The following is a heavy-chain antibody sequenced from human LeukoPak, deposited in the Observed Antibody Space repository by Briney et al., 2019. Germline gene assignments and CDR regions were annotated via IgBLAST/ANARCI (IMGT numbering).Heavy chain of an antibody. CDR3: ARSGFFSLYFDY. CDR1: GFTFNSYY. V-gene: IGHV3-74*01. D-gene: IGHD5-12*01. J-gene: IGHJ4*02. CDR2: INGDGSST. Sequence: GGSLRLSCGASGFTFNSYYMHWVRQTPGKGLVWVSRINGDGSSTSYADSVKGRFTISRDNAKNTLYLRMNSLRAEDTAVYYCARSGFFSLYFDYWGQGTLVTVSS.